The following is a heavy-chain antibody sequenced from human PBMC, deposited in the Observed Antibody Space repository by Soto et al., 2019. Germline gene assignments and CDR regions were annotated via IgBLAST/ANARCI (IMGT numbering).Heavy chain of an antibody. CDR2: MNPNSGNT. CDR1: GYTFTSYD. D-gene: IGHD6-13*01. CDR3: ALLSSSWYVDYYYGMDV. J-gene: IGHJ6*02. V-gene: IGHV1-8*01. Sequence: ASVKVSCKASGYTFTSYDSNWVRQATRQGREWMGWMNPNSGNTGYAQKFQGRVTMTRNTSISTAYMELSSLRSEDTAVYYCALLSSSWYVDYYYGMDVWGQGTTVTVSS.